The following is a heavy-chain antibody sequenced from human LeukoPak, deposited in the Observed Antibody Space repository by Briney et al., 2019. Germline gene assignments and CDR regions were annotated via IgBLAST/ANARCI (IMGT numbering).Heavy chain of an antibody. Sequence: ASVKVSCKVSGYTLTELSMHWVRQAPGQGLEWMGWISAYNGNTNYAQKLQGRVTMTTDTSTSTAYMELRSLRSDDTAIYYCAKGAGGFSYYNWFDPWGQGTLVTVSS. CDR2: ISAYNGNT. J-gene: IGHJ5*02. V-gene: IGHV1-18*01. CDR3: AKGAGGFSYYNWFDP. D-gene: IGHD5-18*01. CDR1: GYTLTELS.